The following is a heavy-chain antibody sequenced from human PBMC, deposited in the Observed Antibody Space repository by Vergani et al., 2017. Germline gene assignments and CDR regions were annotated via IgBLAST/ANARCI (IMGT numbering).Heavy chain of an antibody. CDR3: ARTMVRYDYFDY. V-gene: IGHV3-49*03. CDR2: IRSKAYGGTT. D-gene: IGHD3-10*01. CDR1: GFTFGDYA. Sequence: EVQLVESGGGLVQPGRSLRLSCTASGFTFGDYAMSWFRQAPGKGLEWVGFIRSKAYGGTTEYAASVKGRFTISRDNAKNSLYLQMNSLRAEDTAVYYCARTMVRYDYFDYWGQGTLVTVSS. J-gene: IGHJ4*02.